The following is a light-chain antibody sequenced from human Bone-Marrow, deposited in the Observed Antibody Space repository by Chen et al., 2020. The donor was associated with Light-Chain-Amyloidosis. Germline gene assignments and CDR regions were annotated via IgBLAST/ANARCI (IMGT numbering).Light chain of an antibody. Sequence: EIVLTQAPATLSLSPGERATLSCRASHSVTSDYLAWYQQKYGQAPRLLIYAASSRATGIPDRFSGSGSGADFTLTISGLEPENFAVYYCQQYSSSPYTFGQGTKLEIK. V-gene: IGKV3-20*01. J-gene: IGKJ2*01. CDR1: HSVTSDY. CDR2: AAS. CDR3: QQYSSSPYT.